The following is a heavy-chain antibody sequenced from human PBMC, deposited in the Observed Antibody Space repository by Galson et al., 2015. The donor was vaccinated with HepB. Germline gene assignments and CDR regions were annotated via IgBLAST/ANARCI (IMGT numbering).Heavy chain of an antibody. CDR3: ARDGSGRYLDYSYCDP. D-gene: IGHD3-10*01. Sequence: QSGAEVKKPGESLRISCKGSGYSFTNYWITWVRQLPGTGLEWMGRIDPSDPTDSYTDYSPSFQGQVTISIDKSISTAYLQWSSLKASDPAIDNCARDGSGRYLDYSYCDPWGQGTLVTVSS. CDR1: GYSFTNYW. V-gene: IGHV5-10-1*01. CDR2: IDPSDPTDSYT. J-gene: IGHJ5*02.